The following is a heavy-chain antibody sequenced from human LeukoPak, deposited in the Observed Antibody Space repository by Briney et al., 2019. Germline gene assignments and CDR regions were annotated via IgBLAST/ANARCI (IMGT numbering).Heavy chain of an antibody. V-gene: IGHV3-7*03. J-gene: IGHJ4*02. CDR2: IKQDGSEK. Sequence: PGGSLRLSCAASGFTFSSYWMSWVRQAPGKGLEWVANIKQDGSEKYYVDSVKGRFTISRDNAKNSLYLQMNSLRAEDTAVYYCAKDLSSYGDYSDYWGQGTLVTVSS. CDR3: AKDLSSYGDYSDY. D-gene: IGHD4-17*01. CDR1: GFTFSSYW.